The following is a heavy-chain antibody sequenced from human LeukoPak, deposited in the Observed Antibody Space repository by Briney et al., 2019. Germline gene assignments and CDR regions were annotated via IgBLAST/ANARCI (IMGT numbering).Heavy chain of an antibody. CDR1: GFTFNSYS. Sequence: GGSLRLSCAASGFTFNSYSMNWVRQAPGKGLEWVSAISGSGGSTYYADSVKGRFTISRDNSKNTLYLQMNSLRAEDTAVYYCAKQAYYDIPLGFDYWGQGTLVTVSS. CDR2: ISGSGGST. J-gene: IGHJ4*02. V-gene: IGHV3-23*01. D-gene: IGHD3-9*01. CDR3: AKQAYYDIPLGFDY.